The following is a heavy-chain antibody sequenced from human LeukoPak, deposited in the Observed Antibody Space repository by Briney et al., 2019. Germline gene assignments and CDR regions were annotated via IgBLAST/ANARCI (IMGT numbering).Heavy chain of an antibody. D-gene: IGHD2-8*02. CDR1: GFTFSTFA. Sequence: GGSLRLSCVASGFTFSTFAMIWVGQPRAPGLEWVSSIFPSGGEIHYADSVRGRFTISRDNSKSTLSLQMNSLRAEDTAIYYCATYRQVLLPFESWGQGTLVTVSS. V-gene: IGHV3-23*01. CDR3: ATYRQVLLPFES. J-gene: IGHJ4*02. CDR2: IFPSGGEI.